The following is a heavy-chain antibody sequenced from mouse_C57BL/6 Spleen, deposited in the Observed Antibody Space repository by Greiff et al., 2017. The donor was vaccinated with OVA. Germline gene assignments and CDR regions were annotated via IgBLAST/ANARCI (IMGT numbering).Heavy chain of an antibody. Sequence: QLQQSGPELVKPGASVKISCKASGYAFSSSWMNWVKQRPGKGLEWIGRIYPGDGDTNYNGKFKGKATLTADKSSSTAYMQLSSLTSEDSAVYFCADGSYYFDYWGQGTTLTVSS. V-gene: IGHV1-82*01. CDR1: GYAFSSSW. CDR3: ADGSYYFDY. CDR2: IYPGDGDT. D-gene: IGHD2-3*01. J-gene: IGHJ2*01.